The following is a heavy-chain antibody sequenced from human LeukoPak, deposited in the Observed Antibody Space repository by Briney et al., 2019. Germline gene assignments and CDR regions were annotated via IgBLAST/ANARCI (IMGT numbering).Heavy chain of an antibody. CDR2: IYYSGSA. CDR1: GGSISSADFY. J-gene: IGHJ4*02. V-gene: IGHV4-31*11. CDR3: ARGSDYFDY. Sequence: PSETLSLTCAVSGGSISSADFYWSWIRQHPGKGLEWIGFIYYSGSAYYNPSLKSRVSISVDTSKNQFSLTLNSVTAADTAVYYCARGSDYFDYWGQGTLVTLST.